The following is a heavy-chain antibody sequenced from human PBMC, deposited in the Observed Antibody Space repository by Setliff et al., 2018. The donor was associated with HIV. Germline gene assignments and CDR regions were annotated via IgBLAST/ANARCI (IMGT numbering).Heavy chain of an antibody. J-gene: IGHJ5*02. Sequence: ASVKVSCKASGYTFTSYDINWVRQATGQGLEWMGWMNPNSGNTGYAQKFQGRVTITRNTSIGTAYMELSSLRSEDTAVYYCARGLRCLGWLSRDNWFETWGQGTLVTVSS. CDR3: ARGLRCLGWLSRDNWFET. V-gene: IGHV1-8*03. CDR1: GYTFTSYD. D-gene: IGHD3-3*01. CDR2: MNPNSGNT.